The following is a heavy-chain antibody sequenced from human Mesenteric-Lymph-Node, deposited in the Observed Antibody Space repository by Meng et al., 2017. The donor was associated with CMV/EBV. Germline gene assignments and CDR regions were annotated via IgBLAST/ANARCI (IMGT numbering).Heavy chain of an antibody. J-gene: IGHJ6*02. CDR2: IYSGGST. V-gene: IGHV3-66*02. CDR1: GFTVSSNY. D-gene: IGHD3-10*01. Sequence: GGSLRLSCAASGFTVSSNYMSWVRQAPGKGLEWVSVIYSGGSTYYADSVKGRFTISRDNSKNTLYLQMNSLRAEDTAVYYCARDGREGSGSYYNVYYYYGMDVWGQGTTVTVSS. CDR3: ARDGREGSGSYYNVYYYYGMDV.